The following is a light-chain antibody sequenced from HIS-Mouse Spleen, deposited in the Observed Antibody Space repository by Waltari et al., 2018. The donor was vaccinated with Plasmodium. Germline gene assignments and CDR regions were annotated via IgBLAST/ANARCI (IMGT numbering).Light chain of an antibody. CDR1: ALPKKY. CDR2: EDS. CDR3: YSTDSSGNHRV. V-gene: IGLV3-10*01. Sequence: SYELTQPPSVSVSPGQTARNTCPGDALPKKYAYWYQQKSGKAPVLVIYEDSKRPSGIPERFSGSSSGTMATLTISGAQVEDEADYYCYSTDSSGNHRVFGGGTKLTVL. J-gene: IGLJ3*02.